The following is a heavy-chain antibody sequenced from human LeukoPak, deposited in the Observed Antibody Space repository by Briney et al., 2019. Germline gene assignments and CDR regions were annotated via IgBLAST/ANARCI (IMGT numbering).Heavy chain of an antibody. CDR1: GYTFSTYG. J-gene: IGHJ4*02. Sequence: GASVKVSCKASGYTFSTYGISWVRQAPGQGLEWMGWISPYNGNTNYAQKLQGRVTMTTDTSTSTAYMELRSLRSDDTAVYYCARGGITGDPYYFDYWGQGTLVTVSS. D-gene: IGHD7-27*01. CDR3: ARGGITGDPYYFDY. V-gene: IGHV1-18*01. CDR2: ISPYNGNT.